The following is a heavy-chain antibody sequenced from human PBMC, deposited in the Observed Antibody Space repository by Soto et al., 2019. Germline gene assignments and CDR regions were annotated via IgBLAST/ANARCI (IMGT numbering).Heavy chain of an antibody. CDR1: GDYISTGAYS. Sequence: SETLSLTCAVSGDYISTGAYSWSWIRQPPGKGLEWIGYIYPSGSTYYNSSLKSRVSISVDRAENQFSLNLRSATAADTAVYYCARKSRNAFDIWGQGTMVTVSS. CDR3: ARKSRNAFDI. CDR2: IYPSGST. V-gene: IGHV4-30-2*01. J-gene: IGHJ3*02.